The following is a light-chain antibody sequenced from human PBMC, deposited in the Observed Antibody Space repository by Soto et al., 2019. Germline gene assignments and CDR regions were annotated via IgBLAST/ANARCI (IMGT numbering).Light chain of an antibody. CDR1: QGIRSA. V-gene: IGKV1-6*01. J-gene: IGKJ1*01. CDR3: KQYNSFAWT. Sequence: AIQVTQSPSSLSASVGDRVTITCRTSQGIRSALGWYQQKPGKVPKLLIYAAYTLQSGVPSRFSGSGSGRDFTLTISSLQPDDFGTYYCKQYNSFAWTFGQGTKVDIK. CDR2: AAY.